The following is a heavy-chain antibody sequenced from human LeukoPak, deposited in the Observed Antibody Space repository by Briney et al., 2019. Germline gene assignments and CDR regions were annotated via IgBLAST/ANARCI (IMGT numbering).Heavy chain of an antibody. D-gene: IGHD2-8*01. CDR3: AKSNCTNGVCYFPLDY. CDR2: INTGNGNT. CDR1: GYTFTSYT. V-gene: IGHV1-3*03. J-gene: IGHJ4*02. Sequence: GASVKVSCKASGYTFTSYTMHWVRQAPGQRLEWMGWINTGNGNTKYSQEFQGRVTITRDTSASTAYMELSSLRSEDMAVYYCAKSNCTNGVCYFPLDYWGQGTLVTVSS.